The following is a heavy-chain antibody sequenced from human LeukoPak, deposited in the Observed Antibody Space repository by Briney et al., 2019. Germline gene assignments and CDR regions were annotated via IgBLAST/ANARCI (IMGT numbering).Heavy chain of an antibody. V-gene: IGHV3-21*01. CDR2: ISSTSSYI. CDR3: ARDWGITGTTDLDY. D-gene: IGHD1-7*01. J-gene: IGHJ4*02. CDR1: GFAFNTYS. Sequence: GGSPRLSCAASGFAFNTYSMDWVRQAPGRGLEWVSSISSTSSYIYYANSVKGRFTISRDNAKNSLYLQMNSLRAEDTAVYYCARDWGITGTTDLDYWGQGTLVTVSS.